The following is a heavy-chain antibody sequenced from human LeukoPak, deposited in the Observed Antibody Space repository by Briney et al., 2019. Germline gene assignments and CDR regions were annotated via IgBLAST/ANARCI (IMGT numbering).Heavy chain of an antibody. Sequence: SETLSLTCALSTVSGSSGNFWSWVRQPPGEGLEWIGEVHKSGRTNYNPSLKTRVTISIDASSNQLSPELTSVTAADTAMYYCARRVATKPKCCFDSWGPGTLVTVSS. CDR1: TVSGSSGNF. V-gene: IGHV4-4*02. D-gene: IGHD5-24*01. J-gene: IGHJ4*02. CDR3: ARRVATKPKCCFDS. CDR2: VHKSGRT.